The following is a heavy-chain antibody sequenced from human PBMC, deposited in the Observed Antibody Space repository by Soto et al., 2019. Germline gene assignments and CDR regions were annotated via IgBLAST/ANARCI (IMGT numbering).Heavy chain of an antibody. CDR2: IYWDDDK. V-gene: IGHV2-5*02. J-gene: IGHJ4*02. CDR3: AHRQGGYNWNDGDFDY. Sequence: QITLKESGPTLVKPTQTLTLTCTFSGFSLSTGGVGVGWIRQPPGEALEYLALIYWDDDKRYSPSLKSRLTITKETTKTQVVLTMTTMDPVDTTTYYCAHRQGGYNWNDGDFDYWGQGTLVTVSS. CDR1: GFSLSTGGVG. D-gene: IGHD1-1*01.